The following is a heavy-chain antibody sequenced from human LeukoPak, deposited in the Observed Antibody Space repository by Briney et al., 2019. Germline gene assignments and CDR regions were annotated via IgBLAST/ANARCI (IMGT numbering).Heavy chain of an antibody. D-gene: IGHD3-22*01. Sequence: ASVKVSCKASGYTFTSYYMHWVRQAPGQGLEWMGIINPSGGSTSYAQKFQGRVTMTRDTSTSTVYMELSSLRSEDTAVYYCAKSYYYDSSGYYFLHNWNFDLWGRGTLVTVSS. V-gene: IGHV1-46*01. CDR3: AKSYYYDSSGYYFLHNWNFDL. J-gene: IGHJ2*01. CDR1: GYTFTSYY. CDR2: INPSGGST.